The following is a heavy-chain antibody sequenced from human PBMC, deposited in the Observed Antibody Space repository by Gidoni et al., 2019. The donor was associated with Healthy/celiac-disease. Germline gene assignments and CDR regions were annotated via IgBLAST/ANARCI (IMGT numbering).Heavy chain of an antibody. D-gene: IGHD2-21*02. CDR3: ARVAAYCGGDCYPGLPEYFQH. CDR1: GFTFSSYW. Sequence: EVQLVESGGGLVQPGGSLRLSCEASGFTFSSYWMSWVRQAPGKGLEWVANIKQDGSEKYYVDSVKGRFTISRDNAKNSLYLQMNSLRAEDTAVYYCARVAAYCGGDCYPGLPEYFQHWGQGTLVTVSS. J-gene: IGHJ1*01. V-gene: IGHV3-7*01. CDR2: IKQDGSEK.